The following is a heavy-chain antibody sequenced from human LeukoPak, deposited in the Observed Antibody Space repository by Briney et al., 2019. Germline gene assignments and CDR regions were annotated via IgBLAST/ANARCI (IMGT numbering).Heavy chain of an antibody. CDR1: GGSISSGDYY. D-gene: IGHD3-22*01. Sequence: PSETLSLTCTVSGGSISSGDYYWSWIRQPPGKGLEWIGYIYYSGSTYYNPSLKSRVTISVDTSKNQFSLKLSSVTAADTAVYYCAGSSSYPFYYYYYMDVWGKGTTVTVSS. CDR2: IYYSGST. CDR3: AGSSSYPFYYYYYMDV. J-gene: IGHJ6*03. V-gene: IGHV4-30-4*08.